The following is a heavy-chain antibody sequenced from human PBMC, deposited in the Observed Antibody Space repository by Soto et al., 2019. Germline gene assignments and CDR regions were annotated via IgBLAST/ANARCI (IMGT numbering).Heavy chain of an antibody. CDR1: GYTFTSYC. V-gene: IGHV1-18*01. J-gene: IGHJ4*02. Sequence: QVQLVQSGAEVKKPGASVKVSCNASGYTFTSYCISWVRQAPGQGLEWMGWISAYNGNTNYAQKLQGRVTMTTDTATSTVYMALRSLRSDDTAVYSCAREPNYFDYWGQGTLVTVST. CDR3: AREPNYFDY. CDR2: ISAYNGNT.